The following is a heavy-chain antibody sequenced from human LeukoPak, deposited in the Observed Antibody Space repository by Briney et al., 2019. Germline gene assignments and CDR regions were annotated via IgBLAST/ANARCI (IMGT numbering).Heavy chain of an antibody. CDR3: TRLGVAVPDDY. CDR2: IRTSTNNYAT. Sequence: PGGSLRLSCAASGFIFSDSAIHWVRQASGKGLEWVGRIRTSTNNYATAYAASVEGRFTISRDDSKNTAYLQMNTLKNEDTAVYFCTRLGVAVPDDYWGQGTLVTVSS. J-gene: IGHJ4*02. V-gene: IGHV3-73*01. D-gene: IGHD6-19*01. CDR1: GFIFSDSA.